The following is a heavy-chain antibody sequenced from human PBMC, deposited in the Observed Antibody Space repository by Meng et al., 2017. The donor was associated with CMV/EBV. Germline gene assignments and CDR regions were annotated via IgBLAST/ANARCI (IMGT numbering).Heavy chain of an antibody. V-gene: IGHV3-7*01. CDR3: ARDGQWLGSVY. CDR2: IKQDGSEK. D-gene: IGHD6-19*01. J-gene: IGHJ4*02. Sequence: GESLKISCAASGFTFSSYEMNWVRQAPGKGLEWVANIKQDGSEKYYVDSVKGRFTISRDNAKNSLYLQMNSLRAEDTAVYYCARDGQWLGSVYWGQGTLVTVSS. CDR1: GFTFSSYE.